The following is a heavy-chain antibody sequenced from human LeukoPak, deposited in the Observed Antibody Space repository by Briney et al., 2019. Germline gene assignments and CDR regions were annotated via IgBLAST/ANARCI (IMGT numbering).Heavy chain of an antibody. Sequence: SETLSLTCTVSGGSISSYYGSWIRQPPGKGLEWIGYIYYSGSTNYNPSLKSRVTISVDTSKNQFSLKLSSVTAADTAVYCCARETLHYYGSGSYYGDWGQGTLVTVSS. D-gene: IGHD3-10*01. CDR2: IYYSGST. J-gene: IGHJ4*02. CDR1: GGSISSYY. V-gene: IGHV4-59*01. CDR3: ARETLHYYGSGSYYGD.